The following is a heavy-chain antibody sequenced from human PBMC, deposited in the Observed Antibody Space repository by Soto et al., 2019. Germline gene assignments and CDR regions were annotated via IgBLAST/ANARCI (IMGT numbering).Heavy chain of an antibody. D-gene: IGHD3-3*01. Sequence: SETLSLACTVSGGSISSDYWSWIRQPPGEGLGWIGYIYYSGSTNYNPSLKSRVTISVDTSKNQFSLKLSSVTAADTAVYYCAASTPQGIILDWLNNWIDPWGQGTL. CDR3: AASTPQGIILDWLNNWIDP. CDR2: IYYSGST. V-gene: IGHV4-59*01. CDR1: GGSISSDY. J-gene: IGHJ5*02.